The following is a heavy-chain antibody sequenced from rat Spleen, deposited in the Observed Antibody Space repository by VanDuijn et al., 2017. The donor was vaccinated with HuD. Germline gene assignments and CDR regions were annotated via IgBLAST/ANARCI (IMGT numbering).Heavy chain of an antibody. Sequence: EVQLVESGGGLVQPGGSLKLSCVASGFTFNNYWMTWIRQAPKKGLEWVASISYEGSRTYYGDSVKGRFTISRDNAKSTLYLQMDSLRSEDTATYYCARHNSGYGVMDAWGQGVMVTVSS. CDR3: ARHNSGYGVMDA. J-gene: IGHJ2*01. V-gene: IGHV5-22*01. CDR2: ISYEGSRT. D-gene: IGHD4-3*01. CDR1: GFTFNNYW.